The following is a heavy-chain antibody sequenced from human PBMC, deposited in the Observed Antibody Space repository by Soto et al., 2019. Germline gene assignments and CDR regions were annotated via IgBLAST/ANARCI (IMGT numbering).Heavy chain of an antibody. CDR3: XKEPMIVVVLYYF. V-gene: IGHV3-30*18. D-gene: IGHD3-22*01. CDR1: GFTFSSYG. J-gene: IGHJ4*01. CDR2: ISYDGSNK. Sequence: QVQLVESGGGVVQPGRSLRLSCAASGFTFSSYGMHWVRQAPGKGLEWVAVISYDGSNKYYADSVKGRFTISRDNSKNTLYLQMNSLRAEDTXXXXXXKEPMIVVVLYYF.